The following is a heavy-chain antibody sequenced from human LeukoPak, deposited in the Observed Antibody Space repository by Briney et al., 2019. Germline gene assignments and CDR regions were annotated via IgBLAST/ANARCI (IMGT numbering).Heavy chain of an antibody. D-gene: IGHD5-18*01. CDR2: IYYSGST. Sequence: PPETLSLTCTVSGGSISSYYWSWIRQPPGKGLEWIGYIYYSGSTNYNPSLKSRVTISVDTSKNQFSLKLSSVTAADTAVYYCASSLGYSYGYPPDYWGQGTLVTVSS. CDR1: GGSISSYY. J-gene: IGHJ4*02. V-gene: IGHV4-59*08. CDR3: ASSLGYSYGYPPDY.